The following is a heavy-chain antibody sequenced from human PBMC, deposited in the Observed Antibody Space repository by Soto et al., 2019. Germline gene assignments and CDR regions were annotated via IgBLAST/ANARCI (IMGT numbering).Heavy chain of an antibody. CDR1: GFTFSSYS. V-gene: IGHV3-48*01. D-gene: IGHD6-6*01. CDR2: ISSSSSTI. CDR3: AREGGGSSSTRERCFDY. Sequence: GGSLRLSCAVSGFTFSSYSMNWVRQAPGKGLEWVSYISSSSSTIYYADSVKGRFTISRDNAKNSLYLQMNSLRAEDTAVYYCAREGGGSSSTRERCFDYWGQGT. J-gene: IGHJ4*02.